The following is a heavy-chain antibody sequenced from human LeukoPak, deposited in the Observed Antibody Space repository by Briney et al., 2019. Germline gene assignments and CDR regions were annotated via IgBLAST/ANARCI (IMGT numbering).Heavy chain of an antibody. CDR2: IIPIFGTA. V-gene: IGHV1-69*13. CDR1: GYTFTSYY. CDR3: ASTDYYDSSGPDAFDI. D-gene: IGHD3-22*01. J-gene: IGHJ3*02. Sequence: SVKVSCKASGYTFTSYYMHWVRQAPGQGLEWMGGIIPIFGTANYAQKFQGSVTITADESTSTAYMELSSLRSEDTAVYYCASTDYYDSSGPDAFDIWGQGTMVTVSS.